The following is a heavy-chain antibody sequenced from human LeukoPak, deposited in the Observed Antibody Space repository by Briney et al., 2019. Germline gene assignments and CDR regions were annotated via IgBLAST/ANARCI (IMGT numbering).Heavy chain of an antibody. CDR2: IYYSGGT. J-gene: IGHJ3*02. CDR1: GGSISSSSYY. CDR3: ARHRYDYGDKRVAFDI. D-gene: IGHD4-23*01. Sequence: SETLSLTCTLSGGSISSSSYYWGWIRQPPGKGLEWIGSIYYSGGTYYNPSLKSRVTISVDTSKNQFSLKLSSVTAADTAVYYCARHRYDYGDKRVAFDIWGQGTMVTVSS. V-gene: IGHV4-39*01.